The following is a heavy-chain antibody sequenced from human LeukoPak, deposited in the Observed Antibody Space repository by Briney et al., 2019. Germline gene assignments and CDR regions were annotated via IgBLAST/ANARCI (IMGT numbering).Heavy chain of an antibody. J-gene: IGHJ4*02. V-gene: IGHV3-48*04. CDR3: ASQPLRGYYLDY. D-gene: IGHD2-2*01. CDR2: ISGSSSTI. Sequence: PGGSLRLSCAASGFTFSSYSMNWVRQAPGKGLEWGSYISGSSSTIYYADSVKGRFTISRDNAKSSLYLQMNSLRAEDTAVYYCASQPLRGYYLDYWGQGTLVTVSS. CDR1: GFTFSSYS.